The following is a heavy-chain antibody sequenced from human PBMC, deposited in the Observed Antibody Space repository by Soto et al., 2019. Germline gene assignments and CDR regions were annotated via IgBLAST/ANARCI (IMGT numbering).Heavy chain of an antibody. CDR2: MSHSGGT. D-gene: IGHD1-1*01. CDR1: GGSVNSGNYY. Sequence: QVQLQQWGAGLLKPSETLSLTCAVYGGSVNSGNYYWSWIRQPPGKGLEWIGEMSHSGGTHFNPSLKSRVTISGDLSTNQFSLKMRSVTAADTALYYCARVERGTATTVVDAFDIWGPGTLVTVSS. CDR3: ARVERGTATTVVDAFDI. J-gene: IGHJ3*02. V-gene: IGHV4-34*01.